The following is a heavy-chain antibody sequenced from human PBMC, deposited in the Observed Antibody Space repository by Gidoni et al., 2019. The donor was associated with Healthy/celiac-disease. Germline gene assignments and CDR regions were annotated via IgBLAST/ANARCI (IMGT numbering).Heavy chain of an antibody. J-gene: IGHJ4*02. CDR2: IRSKAYGGTT. V-gene: IGHV3-49*04. D-gene: IGHD4-17*01. CDR3: TRDDYGDYVVSY. CDR1: GFTFGDYA. Sequence: EVQLVESGGGLVQPGRSLRLSCTASGFTFGDYAMSWVRQAPGKGLEWVGFIRSKAYGGTTEYAASVKGRFTISRDDSKSIAYLQMNSLKTEDTAVYYCTRDDYGDYVVSYWGQGTLVTVSS.